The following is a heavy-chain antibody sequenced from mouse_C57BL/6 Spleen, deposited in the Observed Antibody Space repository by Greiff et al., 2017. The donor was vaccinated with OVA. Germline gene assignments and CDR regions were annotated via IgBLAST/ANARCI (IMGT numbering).Heavy chain of an antibody. V-gene: IGHV1-7*01. CDR1: GYTFTSYW. Sequence: VQPQQSGAELAKPGASVKLSCKASGYTFTSYWMHWVKQRPGQGLEWIGYINPSSGYTKYNQKFKDKATLTADKSSSTAYMQLSSLTYEDSAVYYCAKEEKGPGFDYWGQGTTLTVSS. J-gene: IGHJ2*01. CDR2: INPSSGYT. CDR3: AKEEKGPGFDY.